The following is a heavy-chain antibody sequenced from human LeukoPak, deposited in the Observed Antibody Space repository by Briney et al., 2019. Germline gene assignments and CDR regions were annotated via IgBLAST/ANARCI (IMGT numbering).Heavy chain of an antibody. CDR1: GYTFTSYG. D-gene: IGHD2-2*01. CDR2: ISAYNGNT. CDR3: ARDPLGYCSSTSCHPRGEIDY. V-gene: IGHV1-18*01. Sequence: ASAKVSCKASGYTFTSYGISWVRQAPGRGLEWMGWISAYNGNTNYAQKLQGRVTMTTDTSTSTAYMELRSLRSDDTAVYYCARDPLGYCSSTSCHPRGEIDYWGQGTLVTVSS. J-gene: IGHJ4*02.